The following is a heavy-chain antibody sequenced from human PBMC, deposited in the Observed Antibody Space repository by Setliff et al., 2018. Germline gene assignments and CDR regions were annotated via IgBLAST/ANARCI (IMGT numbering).Heavy chain of an antibody. V-gene: IGHV3-7*01. CDR1: GFTFSSYA. CDR2: IKQDGSER. J-gene: IGHJ4*02. Sequence: GGSLRLSCAASGFTFSSYAMSWVRQAPGKGLEWVANIKQDGSERHYVDSVKGRFTISRDNAKNSLYLQITSLRAEDTALYYCARQATDYWGQGTLVTVSS. CDR3: ARQATDY.